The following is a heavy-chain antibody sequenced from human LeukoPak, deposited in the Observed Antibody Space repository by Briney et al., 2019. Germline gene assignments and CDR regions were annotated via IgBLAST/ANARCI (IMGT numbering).Heavy chain of an antibody. CDR2: IDSDGKST. CDR1: GFTFSNYW. J-gene: IGHJ5*02. V-gene: IGHV3-74*01. Sequence: GGSLRLPCAASGFTFSNYWMHWVRQAPGKGLVWVSRIDSDGKSTNYADSVKGRFTISRDNAQNTLYLQMNSLRVEDTAVYYCVRDKEVVTGIGWFDPWGQGTLVTVSS. D-gene: IGHD2-21*02. CDR3: VRDKEVVTGIGWFDP.